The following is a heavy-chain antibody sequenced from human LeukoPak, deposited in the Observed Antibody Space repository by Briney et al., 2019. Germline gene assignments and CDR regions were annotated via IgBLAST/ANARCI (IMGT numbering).Heavy chain of an antibody. Sequence: PGRSLRLSCAASGFTFSSYGMHWVRQAPGKGLEWVAVIWYDGSNKYYADSAKGRFTISRDNSKSTLYLQMNSLRAEDTAVYYCARDGLRAAGTHFDYWGQGTLVTVSS. CDR1: GFTFSSYG. J-gene: IGHJ4*02. D-gene: IGHD6-13*01. CDR2: IWYDGSNK. V-gene: IGHV3-33*01. CDR3: ARDGLRAAGTHFDY.